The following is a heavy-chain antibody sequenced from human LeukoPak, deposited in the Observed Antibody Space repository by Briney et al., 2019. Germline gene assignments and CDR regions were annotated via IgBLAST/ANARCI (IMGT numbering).Heavy chain of an antibody. D-gene: IGHD4-17*01. CDR2: IKSKTDGGTI. J-gene: IGHJ3*02. Sequence: GGSLRLSCAASGFTFSDAWMSWVRQAPGKGLEWVGRIKSKTDGGTIDYAAPVKGRFTISRDDSKNTLYLQMNSLKTEGTAVYYCTNLGDYDPDAFDIWGQGTMVTVSS. CDR1: GFTFSDAW. V-gene: IGHV3-15*01. CDR3: TNLGDYDPDAFDI.